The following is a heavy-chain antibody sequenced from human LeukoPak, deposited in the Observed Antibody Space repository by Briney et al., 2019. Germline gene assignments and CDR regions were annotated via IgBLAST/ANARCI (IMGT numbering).Heavy chain of an antibody. CDR1: GYTFTSYY. CDR2: INPSGGST. J-gene: IGHJ5*02. D-gene: IGHD1-26*01. CDR3: ARVWSSGVGDL. V-gene: IGHV1-46*01. Sequence: ASVKVSCKASGYTFTSYYMHWVRQAPRQGLEWMGIINPSGGSTSYAQKFQGRVTMTRDTSTSTVYMELSSLRSEDTAVYYCARVWSSGVGDLWGQGTLVTVSS.